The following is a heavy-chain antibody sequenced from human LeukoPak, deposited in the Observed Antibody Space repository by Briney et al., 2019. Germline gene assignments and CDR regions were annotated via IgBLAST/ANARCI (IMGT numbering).Heavy chain of an antibody. J-gene: IGHJ4*02. CDR1: GYTFTGYY. Sequence: GASVKVSCKASGYTFTGYYMHWVRQAPGQGLEWMGRINPNSGGTNYTQKFQGRVTMTRDTSISTAYIELSRLRSDDTAVYYCARVLMGIAAAGKDYWGQGTLVTVSS. D-gene: IGHD6-13*01. CDR2: INPNSGGT. V-gene: IGHV1-2*06. CDR3: ARVLMGIAAAGKDY.